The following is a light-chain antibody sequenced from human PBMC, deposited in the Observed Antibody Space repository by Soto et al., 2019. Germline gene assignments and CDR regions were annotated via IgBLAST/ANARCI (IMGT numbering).Light chain of an antibody. CDR3: CAYVGARSYV. Sequence: QSALTQPASVSGSPGQSITISCTGTNNLVSWYQQHPGKAPKVVVYEGTKRPSGVSNRFSGSNSGGTASLTISGLQAKDEASYFCCAYVGARSYVFGPGTKVT. CDR2: EGT. V-gene: IGLV2-23*01. J-gene: IGLJ1*01. CDR1: NNL.